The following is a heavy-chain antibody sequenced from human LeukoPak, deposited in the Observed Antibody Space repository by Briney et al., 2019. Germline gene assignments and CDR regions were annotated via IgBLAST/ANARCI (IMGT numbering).Heavy chain of an antibody. D-gene: IGHD6-19*01. CDR2: IETDGSST. J-gene: IGHJ4*02. V-gene: IGHV3-74*01. CDR3: ARDPSAVAGFFDY. Sequence: GGSLRLSCAAPGLTFSTYWMHWVRQAPGKGLVWVSRIETDGSSTSYADSVKGRFTISRDNAKNTLYLQMNSLRAEDTAVYYCARDPSAVAGFFDYWGQGTLVTVSS. CDR1: GLTFSTYW.